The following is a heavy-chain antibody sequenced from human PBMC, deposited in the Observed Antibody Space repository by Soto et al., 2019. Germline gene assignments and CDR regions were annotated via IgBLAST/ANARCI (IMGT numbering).Heavy chain of an antibody. D-gene: IGHD4-17*01. J-gene: IGHJ4*02. CDR2: IWYDGSNK. V-gene: IGHV3-33*01. CDR1: GFTFSSYG. Sequence: QVQLVESGGGVVQPGRSLRLSCAASGFTFSSYGMHWVRQAPGKGLEWVAVIWYDGSNKYYADSVKGRFTISRDNSKNTLYLQMNRLRAEDTAVYYCARDPDGIGTTGCDYWVQGTLVTVSS. CDR3: ARDPDGIGTTGCDY.